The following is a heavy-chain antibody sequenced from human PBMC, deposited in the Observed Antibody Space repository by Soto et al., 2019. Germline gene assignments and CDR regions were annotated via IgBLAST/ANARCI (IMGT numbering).Heavy chain of an antibody. J-gene: IGHJ4*02. V-gene: IGHV3-7*05. CDR3: ARDFPHIVVVTAIPFDY. Sequence: GGSLRLSCAASGFTFSSYWMSWVRQAPGKGLEWVANIKQDGSEKYYVDSVKGRFTISRDNAKNSLYLQMNSLRAEDTAVYYCARDFPHIVVVTAIPFDYWGQGTLVTVSS. D-gene: IGHD2-21*02. CDR1: GFTFSSYW. CDR2: IKQDGSEK.